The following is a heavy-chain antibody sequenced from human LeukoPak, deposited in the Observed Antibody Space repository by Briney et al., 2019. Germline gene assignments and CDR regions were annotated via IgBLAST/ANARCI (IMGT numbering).Heavy chain of an antibody. CDR3: ARGVLGYCSGGSCYVIDY. D-gene: IGHD2-15*01. CDR1: GGSFSGCY. V-gene: IGHV4-34*01. Sequence: PSETLSLTCAVYGGSFSGCYWSWIRQPPGKGLEWIGEINHSGSTNYNPSLKSRVTISVDTSKNQFSLKLSSVTAADTAVYYCARGVLGYCSGGSCYVIDYWGQGTLVTVSS. J-gene: IGHJ4*02. CDR2: INHSGST.